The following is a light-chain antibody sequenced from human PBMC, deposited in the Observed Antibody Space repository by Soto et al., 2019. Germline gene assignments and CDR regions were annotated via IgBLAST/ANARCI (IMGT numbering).Light chain of an antibody. CDR3: QQFGSSWT. V-gene: IGKV3-20*01. J-gene: IGKJ1*01. CDR1: ESVSSPY. Sequence: EIVLTQSPGTLSLSPGERATLSCRASESVSSPYLAWYQQQPGPAPRLLIHGASSRATGIPDRFSGSGSGTDFTLTISRLEPEDFAVYYCQQFGSSWTFGQGTKVEIK. CDR2: GAS.